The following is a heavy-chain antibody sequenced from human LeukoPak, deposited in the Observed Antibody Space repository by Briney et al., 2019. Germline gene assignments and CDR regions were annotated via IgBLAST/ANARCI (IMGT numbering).Heavy chain of an antibody. CDR3: ARDLYWNDYVWGSYRWSMDV. V-gene: IGHV3-13*03. J-gene: IGHJ6*03. D-gene: IGHD3-16*02. CDR2: IGTAADT. Sequence: GGSLRLSCAACGFTFSSYDMHWVRQATGKGLEWVSAIGTAADTYYPGSVKGQFTISRENAKNSLYLQMNSLRAGDTAVYYCARDLYWNDYVWGSYRWSMDVWGKGTTVTVSS. CDR1: GFTFSSYD.